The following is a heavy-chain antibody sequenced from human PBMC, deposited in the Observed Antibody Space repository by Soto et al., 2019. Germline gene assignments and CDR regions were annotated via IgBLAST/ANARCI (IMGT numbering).Heavy chain of an antibody. CDR3: ASTVSSYYYYGMDV. V-gene: IGHV1-69*12. J-gene: IGHJ6*02. Sequence: QVQLVQSGAEVKKPGSSVKVSCKASGGTFSSYAISWVRQAPGQGLEWMGGIIPIFGTANYAQKFQGRVTIAADDSTSTGYMELSSLRSEATAVYYCASTVSSYYYYGMDVWGQGTTVTVSS. CDR2: IIPIFGTA. D-gene: IGHD4-4*01. CDR1: GGTFSSYA.